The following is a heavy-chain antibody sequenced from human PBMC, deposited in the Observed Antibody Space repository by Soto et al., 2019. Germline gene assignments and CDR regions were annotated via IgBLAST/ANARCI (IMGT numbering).Heavy chain of an antibody. Sequence: SETLSLTCTVSGGSISSYYWSWIRQPPGKGLEWIGYIYYSGSTNYNPSLKSRVTISVDTSKNQFSLKLSSVTAADTAVYYCARQKYYYGSGSYYNATSHFDYWGQGTLVTVSS. CDR2: IYYSGST. CDR1: GGSISSYY. J-gene: IGHJ4*02. CDR3: ARQKYYYGSGSYYNATSHFDY. V-gene: IGHV4-59*08. D-gene: IGHD3-10*01.